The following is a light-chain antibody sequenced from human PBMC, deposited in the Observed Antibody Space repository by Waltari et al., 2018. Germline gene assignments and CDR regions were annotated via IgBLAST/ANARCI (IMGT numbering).Light chain of an antibody. Sequence: QSALTQPPSASGSPGQSVTISCTRITTTGYTYVSWYQHHPGKAPKLKLYEVNRRHSGVPDRFSGSESGNTASLTVSGLQSEDEADYYCSSYEGTNTLLYGGGTKLTVL. CDR3: SSYEGTNTLL. V-gene: IGLV2-8*01. J-gene: IGLJ3*02. CDR1: TTTGYTY. CDR2: EVN.